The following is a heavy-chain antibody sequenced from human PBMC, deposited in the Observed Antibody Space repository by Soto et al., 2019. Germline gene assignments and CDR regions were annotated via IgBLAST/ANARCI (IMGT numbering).Heavy chain of an antibody. CDR2: ISAYNGNT. D-gene: IGHD3-22*01. CDR3: ARIDYYDSSGYYRDY. J-gene: IGHJ4*02. V-gene: IGHV1-18*01. Sequence: EASVKVSCKASGYTFTSYGISWVRQAPGQGLEWMGWISAYNGNTNYAQKLQGRVTMTTDTSTSTAYMELRSLRSDDTAVYYCARIDYYDSSGYYRDYWGQGTLVTVSS. CDR1: GYTFTSYG.